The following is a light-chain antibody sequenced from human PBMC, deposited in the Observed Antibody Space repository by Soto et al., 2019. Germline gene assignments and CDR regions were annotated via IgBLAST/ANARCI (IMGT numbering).Light chain of an antibody. J-gene: IGLJ1*01. CDR3: SSYTSSSTS. CDR1: SSDVGGYNY. Sequence: QSVLTQPAPVSGSPGQSITISCTGTSSDVGGYNYVSWYQQHPGKAPKLMIYDVSNRPSGVSNRFSGSKSGNTASLTISGLQAEDEADYYCSSYTSSSTSFGPGTKVTVL. CDR2: DVS. V-gene: IGLV2-14*01.